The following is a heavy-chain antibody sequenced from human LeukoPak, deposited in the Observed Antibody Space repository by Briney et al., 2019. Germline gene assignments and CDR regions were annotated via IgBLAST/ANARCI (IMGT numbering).Heavy chain of an antibody. D-gene: IGHD1-7*01. CDR3: ARADNWNYGGDWFDP. CDR1: GFTFSSYS. J-gene: IGHJ5*02. V-gene: IGHV3-48*01. CDR2: ISSSSSTI. Sequence: GGSLRLSCAASGFTFSSYSMNWVRQAPGKGLEWVSYISSSSSTIYYADAVKGRFTISRDNAKNSVYLQMNSLRVEDTAVYYCARADNWNYGGDWFDPWGQGTLVTVSS.